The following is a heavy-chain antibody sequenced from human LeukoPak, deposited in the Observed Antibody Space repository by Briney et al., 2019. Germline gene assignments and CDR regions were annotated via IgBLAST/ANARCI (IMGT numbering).Heavy chain of an antibody. CDR3: ASNGYDSSGYYSD. D-gene: IGHD3-22*01. Sequence: SQTLSLTCTVSGGSISSGSYYWSWIRQPAGKGLEWIGSIYYSGSTYYNPSLKSRVTISVDTSKNQFSLKLSSVTAADTAVYYRASNGYDSSGYYSDWGQGTLVTVSS. CDR1: GGSISSGSYY. V-gene: IGHV4-39*01. CDR2: IYYSGST. J-gene: IGHJ4*02.